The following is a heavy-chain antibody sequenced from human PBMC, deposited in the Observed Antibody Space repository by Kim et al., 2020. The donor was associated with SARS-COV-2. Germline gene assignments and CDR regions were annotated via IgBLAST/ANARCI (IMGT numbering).Heavy chain of an antibody. CDR2: ISGSGGST. J-gene: IGHJ4*02. CDR3: AKDPTTYYYGSGSYYQGDY. CDR1: GFTFSSYA. Sequence: GGSLRLSCAASGFTFSSYAMSWVRQAPGKGLEWVSAISGSGGSTYYADSVKGRFTISRDNSKNTLYLQMNSLRAEDTAVYYCAKDPTTYYYGSGSYYQGDYWGQGTLVTVSS. V-gene: IGHV3-23*01. D-gene: IGHD3-10*01.